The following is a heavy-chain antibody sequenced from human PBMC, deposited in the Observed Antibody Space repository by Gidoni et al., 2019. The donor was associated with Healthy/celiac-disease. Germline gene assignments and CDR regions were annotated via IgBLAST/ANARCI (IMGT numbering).Heavy chain of an antibody. CDR1: GFTFRSFE. CDR3: ARNFRLYYYDSSGYLDY. D-gene: IGHD3-22*01. J-gene: IGHJ4*02. V-gene: IGHV3-48*03. Sequence: VQLVESGGGLVQPGGALRLSCAASGFTFRSFEMNWVRQAPGKGLEWVSYISSSGSTIYYADSVKGRFTISRDNAKNSLYLQMNSLRAEDTAVYYCARNFRLYYYDSSGYLDYWGQGTLVTVSS. CDR2: ISSSGSTI.